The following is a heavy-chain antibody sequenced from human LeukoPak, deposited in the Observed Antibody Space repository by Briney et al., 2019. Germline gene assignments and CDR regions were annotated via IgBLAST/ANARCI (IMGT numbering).Heavy chain of an antibody. D-gene: IGHD1-1*01. Sequence: PSETLSLTCAVSGYSISSGYYWGWIQQPPGKGLEWIGSKHRGGCTYYNPSLQSRVTISIDTSMNQFSLRLSSVTAADTTDTAVYYCARSWNFGRAVEAFDIWGQGIMVTVSS. CDR1: GYSISSGYY. CDR2: KHRGGCT. J-gene: IGHJ3*02. V-gene: IGHV4-38-2*01. CDR3: ARSWNFGRAVEAFDI.